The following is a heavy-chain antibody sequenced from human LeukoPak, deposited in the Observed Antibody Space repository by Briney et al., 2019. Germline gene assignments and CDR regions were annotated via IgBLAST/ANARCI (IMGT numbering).Heavy chain of an antibody. J-gene: IGHJ4*02. V-gene: IGHV3-21*01. CDR3: ARDQISYYDFWSGYDPYDY. D-gene: IGHD3-3*01. Sequence: GGSLRLSCAASGFTCSSYSTNWVRQAPGKGLEWVSSISSSSSYIYYADSVKGRFTISRDNAKNSLYLQMNSLRAEDTAVYYCARDQISYYDFWSGYDPYDYWGQGTLVTVSS. CDR1: GFTCSSYS. CDR2: ISSSSSYI.